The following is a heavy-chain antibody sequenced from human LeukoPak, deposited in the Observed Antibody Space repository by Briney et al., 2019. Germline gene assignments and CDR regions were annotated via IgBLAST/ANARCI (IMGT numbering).Heavy chain of an antibody. D-gene: IGHD3-16*01. J-gene: IGHJ4*02. CDR2: ISGDGGTT. Sequence: PGGSLRLSCAASGLTFSGFAMHWVPQAPGQGLDYVAAISGDGGTTYYAKSVKGRFTISRDNSKKTLSLQMGSLRPEDSAIYYCARESHQKRESYYYDCWGQGTLVTVSS. V-gene: IGHV3-64*01. CDR3: ARESHQKRESYYYDC. CDR1: GLTFSGFA.